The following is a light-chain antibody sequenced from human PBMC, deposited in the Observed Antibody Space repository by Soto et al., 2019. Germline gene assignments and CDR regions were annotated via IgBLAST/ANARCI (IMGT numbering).Light chain of an antibody. CDR2: EDD. Sequence: QSALTQPASVSASPGQSITISCTGSSGDINSYKFVSWYQVLPGKAPKLIIYEDDYRPPEISSRFSASKSGNTASLTISGVQLDDESHFFCCSYTQANTCVFGGGTKLTVL. J-gene: IGLJ3*02. CDR3: CSYTQANTCV. CDR1: SGDINSYKF. V-gene: IGLV2-14*01.